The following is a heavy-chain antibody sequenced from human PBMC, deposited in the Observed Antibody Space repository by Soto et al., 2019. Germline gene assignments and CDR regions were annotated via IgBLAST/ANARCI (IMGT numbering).Heavy chain of an antibody. Sequence: GGSLRLSCATSGFTFSDEWMHWVRQVPGKGLVWVSRINKDGSYKNYADFVEGRFTISRDDANSELYLHMDRLRAEDTAVYYCARGGLEPFDYLGQGALVTVPQ. V-gene: IGHV3-74*01. CDR2: INKDGSYK. CDR1: GFTFSDEW. J-gene: IGHJ4*02. CDR3: ARGGLEPFDY. D-gene: IGHD1-1*01.